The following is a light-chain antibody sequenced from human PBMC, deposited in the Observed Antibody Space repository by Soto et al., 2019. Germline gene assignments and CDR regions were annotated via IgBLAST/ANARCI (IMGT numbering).Light chain of an antibody. J-gene: IGLJ1*01. CDR1: SSSIGGSS. CDR3: AAWDYTLSAYV. V-gene: IGLV1-44*01. CDR2: TDS. Sequence: QSVLTQPPSASGTPGQRVTISCSGSSSSIGGSSVNWYQHLPGTAPKLLIYTDSRRPSGVPDRFSGSKSGTSASLTISGPQSEDEAYYYCAAWDYTLSAYVFGTGTKVTGL.